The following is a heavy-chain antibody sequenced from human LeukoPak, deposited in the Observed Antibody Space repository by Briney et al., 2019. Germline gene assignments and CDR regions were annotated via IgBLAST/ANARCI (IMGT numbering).Heavy chain of an antibody. CDR2: ILYDGTNK. J-gene: IGHJ5*02. D-gene: IGHD6-19*01. Sequence: PGGSLRLSCAASGFTFSSYYMHWVRQAPGKGLEWLSVILYDGTNKYYADSVKGRFTISRDNSRNTLYLQMNSLRAEDTAVYYCAKDRASGSGSYSYRGFDHWGQGTLVTVSS. CDR1: GFTFSSYY. CDR3: AKDRASGSGSYSYRGFDH. V-gene: IGHV3-30*18.